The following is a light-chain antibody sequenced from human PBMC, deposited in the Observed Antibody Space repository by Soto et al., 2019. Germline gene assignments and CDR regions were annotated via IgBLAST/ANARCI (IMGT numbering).Light chain of an antibody. Sequence: QSALTQPASVSGSPGQSITISCTGTSSDVGSYNLVSWYQHHPGKAPKLMIYEGSKRPSGVSNRFSGSKSGNTASLTISGLQAEDEADYYCCSYAGSSTLVFGGGTKLTVL. CDR2: EGS. J-gene: IGLJ3*02. CDR1: SSDVGSYNL. V-gene: IGLV2-23*01. CDR3: CSYAGSSTLV.